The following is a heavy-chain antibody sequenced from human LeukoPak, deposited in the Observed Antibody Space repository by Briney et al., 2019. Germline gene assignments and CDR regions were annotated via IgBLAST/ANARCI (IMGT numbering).Heavy chain of an antibody. J-gene: IGHJ3*02. CDR3: ARDRSMIVGGGAFDI. CDR1: GGTFSSYA. V-gene: IGHV1-69*05. D-gene: IGHD3-22*01. CDR2: ITPIFGTA. Sequence: ASVKVSCNASGGTFSSYAISWVRQAPGQGLEWMGGITPIFGTANHAQKFQGRVTITTDESTSTAYMELSSLRSEDTAVYYCARDRSMIVGGGAFDIWGQGTMVTVSS.